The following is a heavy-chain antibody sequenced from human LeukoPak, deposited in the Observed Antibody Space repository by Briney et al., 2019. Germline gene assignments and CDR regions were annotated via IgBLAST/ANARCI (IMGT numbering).Heavy chain of an antibody. CDR2: ISSSSSYT. J-gene: IGHJ4*02. CDR1: GFTFSDYY. CDR3: ARQAVAGTYFDY. Sequence: GGSLRLSCAASGFTFSDYYMSWVRQAPGKGLEWVSYISSSSSYTNYADSVKGRSTISRDNAKNSLYLQMNSLRAEDTAVYYCARQAVAGTYFDYWGQGTLVTVSS. D-gene: IGHD6-19*01. V-gene: IGHV3-11*06.